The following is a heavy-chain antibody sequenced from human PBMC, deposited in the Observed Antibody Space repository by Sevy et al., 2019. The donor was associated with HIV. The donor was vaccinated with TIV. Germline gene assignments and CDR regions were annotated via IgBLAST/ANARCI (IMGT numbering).Heavy chain of an antibody. CDR1: GFTFDDYG. CDR3: ARGFGGSGSYYNDPPTYYYYYYMDV. CDR2: INWNGGST. J-gene: IGHJ6*03. V-gene: IGHV3-20*01. D-gene: IGHD3-10*01. Sequence: GGSLRLSCAASGFTFDDYGMSWVRQAPGKGLEWVSGINWNGGSTGYADSVKGRFTISRDNAKNSLYLQMNSLRAEDMALYHCARGFGGSGSYYNDPPTYYYYYYMDVWGKGTTVTVSS.